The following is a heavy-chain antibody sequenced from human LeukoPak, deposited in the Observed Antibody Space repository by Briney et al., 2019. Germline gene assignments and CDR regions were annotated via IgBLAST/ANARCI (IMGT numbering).Heavy chain of an antibody. Sequence: GASVKVSCKASGYTFTSYGISWVRQAPGQGLEWMGWISAYNGNTNYAQKLQGRVTMTTDTSTSTAYMELSSLRSEDTAVYYCARGNRTTKVGAIQQYYFDYWGQGTLVTVSS. V-gene: IGHV1-18*01. D-gene: IGHD1-26*01. CDR3: ARGNRTTKVGAIQQYYFDY. CDR1: GYTFTSYG. CDR2: ISAYNGNT. J-gene: IGHJ4*02.